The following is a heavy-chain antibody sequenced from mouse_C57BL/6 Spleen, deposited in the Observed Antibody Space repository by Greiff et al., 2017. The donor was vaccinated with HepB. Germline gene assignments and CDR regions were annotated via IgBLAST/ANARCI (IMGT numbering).Heavy chain of an antibody. J-gene: IGHJ4*01. D-gene: IGHD2-4*01. CDR1: GYTFTDYY. CDR2: INPNNGGT. Sequence: VQLQQSGPELVKPGASVKISCKASGYTFTDYYMNWVKQSHGKSLEWIGDINPNNGGTSYNQKFKGKATLTVDKSSSTAYMELRSLTSEDSAVYYCASPYDYDGGGYAMDYWGQGTSVTVSS. V-gene: IGHV1-26*01. CDR3: ASPYDYDGGGYAMDY.